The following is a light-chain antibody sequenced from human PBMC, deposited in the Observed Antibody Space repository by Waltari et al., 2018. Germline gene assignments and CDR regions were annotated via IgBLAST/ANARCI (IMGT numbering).Light chain of an antibody. V-gene: IGKV3-15*01. Sequence: EVVMTQSPGTLSLSPGERATLSCRASQSIGEYLAWYQQKPGQAPRVLVYGASTRATGLPPRFTGSGFGTDFTLTISSVQSEDSALYFCHQYSNWPQTFGQGTKVEIK. CDR2: GAS. CDR3: HQYSNWPQT. J-gene: IGKJ1*01. CDR1: QSIGEY.